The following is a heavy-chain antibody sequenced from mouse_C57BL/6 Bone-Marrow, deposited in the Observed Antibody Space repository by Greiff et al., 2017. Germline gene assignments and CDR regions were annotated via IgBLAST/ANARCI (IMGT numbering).Heavy chain of an antibody. CDR1: GYTFTSYW. J-gene: IGHJ4*01. Sequence: QVQLKQPGAELVKPGASVQLSCKASGYTFTSYWMHWVKQRPGQGLEWIGMIHPNSGSTNYNEKFKGKATLTVDKSSSTAYMQLSSRTSEDSAVYYCAVYYDYYAMDYWGQGTSVTVSS. D-gene: IGHD2-1*01. CDR3: AVYYDYYAMDY. V-gene: IGHV1-64*01. CDR2: IHPNSGST.